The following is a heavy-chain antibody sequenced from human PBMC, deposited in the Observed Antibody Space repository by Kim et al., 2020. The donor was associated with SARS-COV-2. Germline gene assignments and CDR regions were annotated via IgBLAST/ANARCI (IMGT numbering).Heavy chain of an antibody. CDR1: GFTFSSYA. Sequence: GGSRRLSCAASGFTFSSYAMHWVRQAPGKGLEWVAVISYDGSNKYYADSVKGRFTISRDNSKNTLYLQMNSLRAEDTAVYYCARARGPSIAVAVRGAFDIWGQGTMVTVSS. D-gene: IGHD6-19*01. V-gene: IGHV3-30*04. CDR2: ISYDGSNK. CDR3: ARARGPSIAVAVRGAFDI. J-gene: IGHJ3*02.